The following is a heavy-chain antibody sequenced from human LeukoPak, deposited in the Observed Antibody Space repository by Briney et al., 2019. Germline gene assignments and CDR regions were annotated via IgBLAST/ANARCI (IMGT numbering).Heavy chain of an antibody. CDR1: GDSISSYS. D-gene: IGHD3-3*01. CDR2: IYSSGGT. CDR3: AREQVYNFWSGSYSRVKYYDY. V-gene: IGHV4-4*07. Sequence: SETLSLTCTVSGDSISSYSWSWIRQPAGKGLEWIGGIGRIYSSGGTNYNPSLKSRVTMSVGTSKNQFSLSLTSVTAADTAVYYCAREQVYNFWSGSYSRVKYYDYWGQGTLVTVAS. J-gene: IGHJ4*02.